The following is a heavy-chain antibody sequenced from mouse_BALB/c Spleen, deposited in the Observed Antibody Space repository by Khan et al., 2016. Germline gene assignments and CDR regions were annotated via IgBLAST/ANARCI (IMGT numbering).Heavy chain of an antibody. D-gene: IGHD1-1*01. CDR2: INYSGGT. J-gene: IGHJ4*01. CDR1: GYSITSDYA. Sequence: EVQLQESGPGLVKPSQSLSLTCTVTGYSITSDYAWNWIRQFPGDKLEWMGYINYSGGTSYNPSLKSRISINRYTSKNQFFLQLDARTREDTATYYCARMDDGSTYGMDFGGKGTAVTFSS. V-gene: IGHV3-2*02. CDR3: ARMDDGSTYGMDF.